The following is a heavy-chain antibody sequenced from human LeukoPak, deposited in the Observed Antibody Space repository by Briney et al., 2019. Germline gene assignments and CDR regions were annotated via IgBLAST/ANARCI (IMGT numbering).Heavy chain of an antibody. V-gene: IGHV4-34*01. J-gene: IGHJ6*02. CDR1: GGFFSGYY. Sequence: SETLSLTCAVYGGFFSGYYWSWIRQPPGKGLEWIGEINHSGSTNYNPSLKSRVTISVDTSKNQFSPKLSSVTAADTAVYYCARCTITMVRGGHYYGMDVWGQGTTVTVSS. CDR2: INHSGST. CDR3: ARCTITMVRGGHYYGMDV. D-gene: IGHD3-10*01.